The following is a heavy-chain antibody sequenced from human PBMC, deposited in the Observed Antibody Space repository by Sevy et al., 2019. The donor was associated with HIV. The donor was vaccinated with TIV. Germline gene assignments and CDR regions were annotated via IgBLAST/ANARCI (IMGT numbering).Heavy chain of an antibody. CDR1: GFTFSTYA. D-gene: IGHD2-15*01. V-gene: IGHV3-23*01. J-gene: IGHJ6*02. CDR3: AKGYCDGGSCPRDYYYYGMDV. CDR2: ISRSGRST. Sequence: GGSLRLSCAAPGFTFSTYAMNWVRQAPGKGLEWVSSISRSGRSTYSADSVEGRFTISRDNFKNTLYLQLSSLRVDDTAVYYCAKGYCDGGSCPRDYYYYGMDVWGQGTTVTVSS.